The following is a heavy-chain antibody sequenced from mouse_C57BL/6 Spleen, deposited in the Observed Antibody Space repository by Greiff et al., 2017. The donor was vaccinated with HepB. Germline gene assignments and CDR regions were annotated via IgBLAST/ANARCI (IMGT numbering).Heavy chain of an antibody. J-gene: IGHJ4*01. CDR2: IWSDGST. CDR1: GFSLTSYG. Sequence: QVQLQESGPGLVAPSQSLSITCTVSGFSLTSYGVHWVRQPPGKGLEWLVVIWSDGSTTYNSALKSRLSISKDNSKSQVFLKMNSLQTDDTAMYYCARHTIYYDYDENAMDYWGQGTSVTVSS. D-gene: IGHD2-4*01. V-gene: IGHV2-6-1*01. CDR3: ARHTIYYDYDENAMDY.